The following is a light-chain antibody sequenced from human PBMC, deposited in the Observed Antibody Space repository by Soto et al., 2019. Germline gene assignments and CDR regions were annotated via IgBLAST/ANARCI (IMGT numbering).Light chain of an antibody. Sequence: DIQLTQSPSFLSVSVGDRVTITCRASQGISTYLAWYQQKPGRAPKLLVSAADTLQSGVPSRFSGSGSGTEFTLTINSLQPEDFATYYCHQLKSYPLTFGQGTRLEIK. J-gene: IGKJ5*01. V-gene: IGKV1-9*01. CDR2: AAD. CDR3: HQLKSYPLT. CDR1: QGISTY.